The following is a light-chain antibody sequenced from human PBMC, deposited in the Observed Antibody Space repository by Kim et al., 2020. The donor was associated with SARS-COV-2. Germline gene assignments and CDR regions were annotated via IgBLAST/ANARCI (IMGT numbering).Light chain of an antibody. CDR3: QQYGSSPLT. CDR1: QGVSSSY. J-gene: IGKJ4*01. V-gene: IGKV3-20*01. CDR2: GAS. Sequence: TPGKGAAPTSRASQGVSSSYLAWYQQKPGQDPRLLIYGASSRATGVPDRFSGSGSGTDFTLTISRLEPEDFAVYYCQQYGSSPLTFGGGTKVDIK.